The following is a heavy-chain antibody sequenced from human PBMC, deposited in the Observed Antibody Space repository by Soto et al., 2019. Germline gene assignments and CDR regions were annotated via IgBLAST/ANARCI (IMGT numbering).Heavy chain of an antibody. D-gene: IGHD2-15*01. CDR3: ARDRPYCSGGSCYSFDY. V-gene: IGHV3-53*04. CDR1: GFTVSSNY. CDR2: IYSGGST. J-gene: IGHJ4*02. Sequence: EVQLVESGGGLVQPGGSLRLSCAASGFTVSSNYMSWVRQAPGKGLEWVSVIYSGGSTYYADSVKGRFTISRHNSKNALYLQMNSLGGEDTAVYYCARDRPYCSGGSCYSFDYWGQGTLVTVSS.